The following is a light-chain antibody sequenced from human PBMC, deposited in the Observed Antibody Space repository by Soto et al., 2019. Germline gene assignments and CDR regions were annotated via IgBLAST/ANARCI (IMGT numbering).Light chain of an antibody. Sequence: IQMKHSPSSLSASVEDRVTITCRASQSISRYLNWYQQKPGKAPKLLIYAASSLQSGVPSRFSGSVSGTDFTLTISSLQPEDFATYYCQQANSFPRTFGQGTKVDIK. CDR2: AAS. J-gene: IGKJ1*01. V-gene: IGKV1-39*01. CDR1: QSISRY. CDR3: QQANSFPRT.